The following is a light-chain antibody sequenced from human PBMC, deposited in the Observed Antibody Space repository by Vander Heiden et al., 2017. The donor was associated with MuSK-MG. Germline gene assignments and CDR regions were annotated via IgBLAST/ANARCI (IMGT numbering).Light chain of an antibody. CDR2: AAS. CDR1: QSISSY. J-gene: IGKJ1*01. Sequence: DIQMTQSPSSLSASVGDRVTITGRASQSISSYLNWYQQKPGKAPKLLIYAASSLQSGVPSRFSGSASGTDFTLTISRLHPEDFATYYCQQSDSTPQTFGQGTKVEIK. CDR3: QQSDSTPQT. V-gene: IGKV1-39*01.